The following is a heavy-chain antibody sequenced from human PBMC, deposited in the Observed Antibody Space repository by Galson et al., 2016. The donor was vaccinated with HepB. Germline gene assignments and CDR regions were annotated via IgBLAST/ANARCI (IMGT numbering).Heavy chain of an antibody. CDR1: GYTFTGYY. V-gene: IGHV1-2*04. J-gene: IGHJ6*03. D-gene: IGHD5-12*01. Sequence: SVKVSCKASGYTFTGYYMHWVRQAPGQGLEWMGWINPNSGGTNYAQKFRGWVTTTRDTSISTAYMELSRLRSDDTAVYYCARENGENSGYDSIYYYMDVWGKGTTVTVSS. CDR2: INPNSGGT. CDR3: ARENGENSGYDSIYYYMDV.